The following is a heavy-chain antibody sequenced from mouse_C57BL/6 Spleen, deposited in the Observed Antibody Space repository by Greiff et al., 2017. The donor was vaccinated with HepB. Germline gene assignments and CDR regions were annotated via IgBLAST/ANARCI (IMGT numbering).Heavy chain of an antibody. V-gene: IGHV1-63*01. D-gene: IGHD3-2*02. CDR1: GYTFTNYW. CDR2: IYPGGGYT. Sequence: VQLQQSGAELVRPGTSVKMSCKASGYTFTNYWIGWAKQRPGHGLEWIGDIYPGGGYTTYNEKFKGKATLTADKSSSTAYMQFSSLASEDSAIYYLARSALDSSGPYYAMDYWGQGTSVTVSS. J-gene: IGHJ4*01. CDR3: ARSALDSSGPYYAMDY.